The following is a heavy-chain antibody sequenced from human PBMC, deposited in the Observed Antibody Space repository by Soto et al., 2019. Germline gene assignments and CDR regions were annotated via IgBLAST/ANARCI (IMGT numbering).Heavy chain of an antibody. CDR3: ARDWYSSSSSTKPFDY. CDR1: GFTFSDYY. V-gene: IGHV3-11*01. D-gene: IGHD6-6*01. Sequence: PGGSLRLSCAASGFTFSDYYMSWIRQAPGKGLEWVSYMSSSGNIIYYEDSVKGRFTVSRDNAKNSLYLQMNSLRAEDTAVYYCARDWYSSSSSTKPFDYWGQGALVTVSS. CDR2: MSSSGNII. J-gene: IGHJ4*02.